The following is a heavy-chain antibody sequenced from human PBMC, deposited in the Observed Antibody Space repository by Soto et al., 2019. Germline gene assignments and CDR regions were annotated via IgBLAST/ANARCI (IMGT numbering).Heavy chain of an antibody. CDR1: GVTFSSYG. J-gene: IGHJ4*01. CDR2: IWYDGSNK. D-gene: IGHD2-2*01. V-gene: IGHV3-33*01. Sequence: QVQLVESGGGVVQPARSLRLSCAATGVTFSSYGMHWVRQAPGEGLEWVAVIWYDGSNKYYADSGQGRFTISRDNSNNTLYLQFNGFRAEDTAVYYSTREPPYPSFCCNYKCYGDYFEYCGHGTPVAVSS. CDR3: TREPPYPSFCCNYKCYGDYFEY.